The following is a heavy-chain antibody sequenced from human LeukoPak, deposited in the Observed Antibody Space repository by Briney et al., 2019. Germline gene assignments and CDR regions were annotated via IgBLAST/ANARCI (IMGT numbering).Heavy chain of an antibody. CDR2: MNPNSGNT. D-gene: IGHD6-13*01. CDR3: ARALIAAAGKQGYYGMDV. J-gene: IGHJ6*02. V-gene: IGHV1-8*01. CDR1: GYTFTSYD. Sequence: ASVKVSCKASGYTFTSYDINWVRQATGQGLEWMGWMNPNSGNTGYAQKFQGRVTMTRNTSISTAYMELSGLRSEDTAVYYCARALIAAAGKQGYYGMDVWGQGTTVTVSS.